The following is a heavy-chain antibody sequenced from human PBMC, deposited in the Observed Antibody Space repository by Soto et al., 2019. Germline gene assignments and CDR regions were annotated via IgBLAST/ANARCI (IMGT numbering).Heavy chain of an antibody. Sequence: EVQLVESGGGLVKPGGSLRLSCAASGFTFSNAWMTWVRQAPGKGLEWVGRVKSKTDGGTIDYAAPVTDRFTISRAESKTKLYLQMNSLKPEATAVYDCIGTYSGSAMRFDYWGQGNLVTVAS. CDR1: GFTFSNAW. V-gene: IGHV3-15*01. J-gene: IGHJ4*02. CDR3: IGTYSGSAMRFDY. D-gene: IGHD5-12*01. CDR2: VKSKTDGGTI.